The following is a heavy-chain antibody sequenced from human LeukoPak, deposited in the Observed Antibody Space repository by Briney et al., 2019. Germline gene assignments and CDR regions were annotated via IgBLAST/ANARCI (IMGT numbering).Heavy chain of an antibody. V-gene: IGHV3-21*01. Sequence: GGSLRLSCAASGFTFSSYSMNWVRQAPGKGLEWVSSISNSSSSYIYYADSVKGRFTISRDNAKNSLYLQMNSLRAEDTAVYYCASDPARVAPSQIVVVPAGGYWGQGTLVTVSS. CDR2: ISNSSSSYI. J-gene: IGHJ4*02. D-gene: IGHD2-2*01. CDR1: GFTFSSYS. CDR3: ASDPARVAPSQIVVVPAGGY.